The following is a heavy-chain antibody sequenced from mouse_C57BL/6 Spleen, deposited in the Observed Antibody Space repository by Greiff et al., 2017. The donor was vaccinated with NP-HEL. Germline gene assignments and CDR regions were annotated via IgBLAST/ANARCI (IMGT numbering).Heavy chain of an antibody. J-gene: IGHJ1*03. CDR2: ISGGGGNT. CDR3: ARQGYSNYVGWYFDV. Sequence: EVQRVESGGGLVKPGGSLKLSCAASGFTFSSYTMSWVRQTPEKRLEWVATISGGGGNTYYPDSVKGRFTISRDNAKNTLYLQMSSLRSEDTALYYWARQGYSNYVGWYFDVWGTGTTVTVSS. D-gene: IGHD2-5*01. V-gene: IGHV5-9*01. CDR1: GFTFSSYT.